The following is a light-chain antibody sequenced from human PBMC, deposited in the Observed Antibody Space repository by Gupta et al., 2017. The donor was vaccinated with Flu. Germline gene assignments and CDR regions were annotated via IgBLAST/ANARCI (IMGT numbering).Light chain of an antibody. CDR3: QLTSSAPYT. Sequence: DIQMTQSPSSLSASVGDRVTITCRASQSVSKFLNWYQQKPRNAPKLLVSPASSLQSGVPSRFSGRAYGTDFTLTIIILHPDDFATYYSQLTSSAPYTFGQGTTLELK. J-gene: IGKJ2*01. V-gene: IGKV1-39*01. CDR1: QSVSKF. CDR2: PAS.